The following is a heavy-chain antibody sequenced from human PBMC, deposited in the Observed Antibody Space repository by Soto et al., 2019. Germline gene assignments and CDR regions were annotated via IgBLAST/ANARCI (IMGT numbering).Heavy chain of an antibody. D-gene: IGHD1-20*01. V-gene: IGHV3-11*01. Sequence: QVPLVESGGDLVKPGGSLRLSCAASVFTFSDHYMSWIRQAPGKGLEWVSYISNSGSTIYYADSVKGRFTISRDNAKNSLYLQMISLRAEDTAVYYCARGYRSPPYWGQGTLVTVSS. CDR1: VFTFSDHY. CDR3: ARGYRSPPY. CDR2: ISNSGSTI. J-gene: IGHJ4*02.